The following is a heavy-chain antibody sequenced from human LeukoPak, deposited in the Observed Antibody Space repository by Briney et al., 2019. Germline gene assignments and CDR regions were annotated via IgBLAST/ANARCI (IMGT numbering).Heavy chain of an antibody. CDR3: AAHIVLMVYAIRGFDY. CDR1: GFTFSSYA. Sequence: GGSLRLSCAASGFTFSSYAMNWVRQAPGKGLEWVSAISGSGGNTYYADSVRGRFTVSRDNSKNTLYLQMNGLRAEDAAVYYCAAHIVLMVYAIRGFDYWGQGTLVTVSS. V-gene: IGHV3-23*01. D-gene: IGHD2-8*01. CDR2: ISGSGGNT. J-gene: IGHJ4*02.